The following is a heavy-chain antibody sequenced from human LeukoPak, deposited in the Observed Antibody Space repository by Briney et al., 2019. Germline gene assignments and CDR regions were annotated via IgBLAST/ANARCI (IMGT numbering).Heavy chain of an antibody. V-gene: IGHV4-34*01. CDR1: GGSFSGYY. Sequence: SETLSLTCAVYGGSFSGYYWRWIRQPPGKGLEWIGEINHSGSTNYNPSLKSRVTISVDTSKNQFSLKLSSVAAADTAVYYCARGPSRYYYDSSGYPFDYWGQGTLVTVSS. CDR2: INHSGST. D-gene: IGHD3-22*01. CDR3: ARGPSRYYYDSSGYPFDY. J-gene: IGHJ4*02.